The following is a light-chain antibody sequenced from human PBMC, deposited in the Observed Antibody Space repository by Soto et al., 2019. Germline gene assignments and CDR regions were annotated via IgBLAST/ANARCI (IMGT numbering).Light chain of an antibody. CDR3: QQFNPSIT. V-gene: IGKV1-13*02. CDR2: DAS. CDR1: QGISSA. J-gene: IGKJ5*01. Sequence: AIQLTQSPSSLSASVGDRVTITCRASQGISSALAWYQQKPGKAPKLLIYDASSLESGVPSRFSGSGSGTDFTLTISSLQPEDFATYYCQQFNPSITFGQGTRLEMK.